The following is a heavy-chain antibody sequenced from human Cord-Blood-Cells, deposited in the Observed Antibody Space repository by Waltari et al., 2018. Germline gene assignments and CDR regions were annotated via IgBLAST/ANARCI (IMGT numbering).Heavy chain of an antibody. V-gene: IGHV3-73*02. CDR3: TRLAPSDIDY. Sequence: EVQLVESGGGLVQPGGSLKLSCAASGFTFSGSAMHWVRQASGKGLEWVGRIRSKANSYATADAASVKGRFTISRDDSKNTAYLQMNSLKTEDTAVYYCTRLAPSDIDYWGQGTLVTVSS. D-gene: IGHD2-2*01. J-gene: IGHJ4*02. CDR1: GFTFSGSA. CDR2: IRSKANSYAT.